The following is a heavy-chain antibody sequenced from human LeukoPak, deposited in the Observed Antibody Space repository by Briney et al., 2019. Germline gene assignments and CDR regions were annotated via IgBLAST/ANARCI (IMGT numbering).Heavy chain of an antibody. CDR1: GYTFTSYD. Sequence: ASVKVSCKASGYTFTSYDINWVRQATGQGLEWVGWMNPNSGNTGYAQKFQGRVTMTRKSSISTAYMELSSLTSDDTAVYYCARVFVYYDSSDYQDLRTRWFDPWGQGTQVTVSS. V-gene: IGHV1-8*02. J-gene: IGHJ5*02. D-gene: IGHD3-22*01. CDR2: MNPNSGNT. CDR3: ARVFVYYDSSDYQDLRTRWFDP.